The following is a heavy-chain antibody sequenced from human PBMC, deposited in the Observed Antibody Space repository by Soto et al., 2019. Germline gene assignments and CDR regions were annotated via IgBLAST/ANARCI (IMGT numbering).Heavy chain of an antibody. CDR3: ARDLGLRLGELSFPGVY. CDR2: ISYEGSNK. CDR1: GFTFSSYA. Sequence: QVQLVESGGGVVQPGRSLRLSCAASGFTFSSYAMHWVRQAPGKGLEWVAVISYEGSNKYYADSVKGRFTIARDNFKNTLYLEMDSLRAEDTAVYYCARDLGLRLGELSFPGVYWGQGTLVTVSS. D-gene: IGHD3-16*02. J-gene: IGHJ4*02. V-gene: IGHV3-30-3*01.